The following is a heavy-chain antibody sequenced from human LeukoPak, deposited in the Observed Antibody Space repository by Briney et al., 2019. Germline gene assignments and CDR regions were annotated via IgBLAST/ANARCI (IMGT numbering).Heavy chain of an antibody. Sequence: SGTLSLTCAVSGGSISSSNWWSWVRQPPGTGLDWIGEIYHSGSTNYNPSLKSRVTISVDTSKNQFSLKLSSVTAADTAVYYCARGGYYDSSGYPFWGQGTLVTVSS. CDR2: IYHSGST. CDR1: GGSISSSNW. CDR3: ARGGYYDSSGYPF. J-gene: IGHJ4*02. V-gene: IGHV4-4*02. D-gene: IGHD3-22*01.